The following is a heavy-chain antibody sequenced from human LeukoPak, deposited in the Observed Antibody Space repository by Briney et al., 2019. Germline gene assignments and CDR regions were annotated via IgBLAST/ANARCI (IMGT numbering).Heavy chain of an antibody. CDR3: VRTLYCSGGSCYNPH. D-gene: IGHD2-15*01. V-gene: IGHV3-48*01. CDR1: GFTFSSYS. J-gene: IGHJ4*02. CDR2: ISSSSSTI. Sequence: GGSLRLSCAASGFTFSSYSMNWVRQAPGKGLEWVSYISSSSSTIYYADSVKGRFTISRDNAKNSLYLQMNNLRAEDTAVYYCVRTLYCSGGSCYNPHWGQGTLVTVSS.